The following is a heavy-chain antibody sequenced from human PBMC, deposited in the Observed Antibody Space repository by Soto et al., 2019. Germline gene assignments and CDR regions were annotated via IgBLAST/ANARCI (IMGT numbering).Heavy chain of an antibody. CDR2: IYWDDDE. CDR3: VRNWRYYGGDYYYGMDA. Sequence: ITLKESGPPLVQPTQTLTLTCTFSVFSLNTGGVGVGWVRQPRGKAMEWLALIYWDDDERYRPSLRSTLNITKDTINNQVVLTMTNMAPEDTATYYCVRNWRYYGGDYYYGMDAWGQGTTVTVSS. V-gene: IGHV2-5*02. CDR1: VFSLNTGGVG. D-gene: IGHD3-10*01. J-gene: IGHJ6*02.